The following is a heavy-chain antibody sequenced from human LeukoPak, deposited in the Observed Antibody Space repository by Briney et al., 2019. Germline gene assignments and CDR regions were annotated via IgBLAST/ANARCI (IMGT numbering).Heavy chain of an antibody. CDR2: ISGGGSIT. D-gene: IGHD5-24*01. CDR1: GFTFSNYA. Sequence: PGGSLRLSCAASGFTFSNYAMSWVRQAPGKGLEWVSTISGGGSITYSADSVKGRFTISRDNSKNSLYLQMNSLRAEDTAVYYCARDLDDYNGLSPFFQHWGQGTLVTVSS. J-gene: IGHJ1*01. V-gene: IGHV3-23*01. CDR3: ARDLDDYNGLSPFFQH.